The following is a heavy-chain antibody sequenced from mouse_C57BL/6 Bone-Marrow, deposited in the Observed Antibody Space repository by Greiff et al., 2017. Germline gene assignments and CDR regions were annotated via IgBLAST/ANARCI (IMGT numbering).Heavy chain of an antibody. D-gene: IGHD1-1*01. CDR3: ARARSSSFDY. V-gene: IGHV1-64*01. J-gene: IGHJ2*01. Sequence: QVQLKQPGAELVKPGASVKLSCKASGYTFTSYWMHWVKQRPGQGLEWIGMIHPNSGSTNYNEKFKSKATLTVDKSSSTAYMQLSSLTSEDSAVYYCARARSSSFDYWGQGTTLTVSS. CDR2: IHPNSGST. CDR1: GYTFTSYW.